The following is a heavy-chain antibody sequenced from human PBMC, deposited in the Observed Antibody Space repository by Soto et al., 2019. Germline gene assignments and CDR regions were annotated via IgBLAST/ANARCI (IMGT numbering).Heavy chain of an antibody. CDR3: TTGVVVIFRSYGMDV. CDR1: GFTFSNAW. CDR2: IKSKTDGGTT. J-gene: IGHJ6*02. V-gene: IGHV3-15*01. D-gene: IGHD3-22*01. Sequence: PGGSLRLSCAASGFTFSNAWMSWVRQAPGKGLEWVGRIKSKTDGGTTDYAAPVKGRFTISRDDSKNTLYLQMNSLKTEDTAVYYCTTGVVVIFRSYGMDVWGQGTTVTVSS.